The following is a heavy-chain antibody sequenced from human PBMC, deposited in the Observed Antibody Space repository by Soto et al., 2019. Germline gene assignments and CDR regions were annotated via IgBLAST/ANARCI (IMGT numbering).Heavy chain of an antibody. V-gene: IGHV4-34*01. J-gene: IGHJ4*02. CDR2: INHSGST. CDR1: GGSFSGYY. D-gene: IGHD6-13*01. CDR3: AYLPSSSPDTSLDY. Sequence: PSETLSLTCAVYGGSFSGYYWSWIRQPPGKGLEWIGEINHSGSTNYNPSLKSRVTISVDTSKNQFSLKLSSVTAADTAVYYCAYLPSSSPDTSLDYWGQGTLVTVSS.